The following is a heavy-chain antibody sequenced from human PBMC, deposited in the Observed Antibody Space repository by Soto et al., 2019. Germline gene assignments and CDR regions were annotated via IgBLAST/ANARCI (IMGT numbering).Heavy chain of an antibody. V-gene: IGHV1-46*03. CDR3: ATGTQGIAVAGTEAAFDI. CDR1: GYTFTSYY. CDR2: INPSGGST. Sequence: ASVKVSCKASGYTFTSYYMHWVRQAPGQGLEWMGIINPSGGSTSYAQKFQGRVTMTRDTSTSTVYMELSSLRSEDTAVYYCATGTQGIAVAGTEAAFDIWGQGTMVPVSS. D-gene: IGHD6-19*01. J-gene: IGHJ3*02.